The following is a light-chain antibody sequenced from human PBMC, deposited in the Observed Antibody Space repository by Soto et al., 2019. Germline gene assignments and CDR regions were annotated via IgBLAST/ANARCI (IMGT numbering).Light chain of an antibody. J-gene: IGKJ3*01. CDR3: QQYDNLPLT. CDR2: DAS. V-gene: IGKV1-33*01. CDR1: QDINNC. Sequence: DIQMTQIPSSLSASVGDRVTITCQASQDINNCLNWYHQKPGKAPNLLIYDASNLESGLPSRFNGSGSDTYFNLTISSLQPEDTATYYCQQYDNLPLTFGPGTKVEIK.